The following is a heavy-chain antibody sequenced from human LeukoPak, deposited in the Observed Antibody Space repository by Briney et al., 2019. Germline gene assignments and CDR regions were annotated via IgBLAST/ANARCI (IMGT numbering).Heavy chain of an antibody. D-gene: IGHD6-13*01. Sequence: NPSETLSLTCAVYGGSFSGYYWSWIRQPPGKGLEWIGSIYYSGSTYYNPSLKSRVTISVDTSKNQFSLKLSSVTAADTAVYYCASTIYSHHSSSWYFFSWGQGTLVTVSS. J-gene: IGHJ5*02. CDR1: GGSFSGYY. CDR3: ASTIYSHHSSSWYFFS. V-gene: IGHV4-34*01. CDR2: IYYSGST.